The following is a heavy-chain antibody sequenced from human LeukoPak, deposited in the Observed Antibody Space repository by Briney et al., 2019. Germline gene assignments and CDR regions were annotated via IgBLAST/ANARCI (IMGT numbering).Heavy chain of an antibody. CDR1: GSSFTSYW. CDR2: IYPGDSDT. D-gene: IGHD3-3*01. J-gene: IGHJ6*02. V-gene: IGHV5-51*01. Sequence: GASLQISCKGSGSSFTSYWIGWVRQLPGKGLEWMGIIYPGDSDTRYSPSFQGQVTISADKSISTAYLQWSSLKASDTAMYYCARAGSFGVVTTSGMDVWGQGTTVTVSS. CDR3: ARAGSFGVVTTSGMDV.